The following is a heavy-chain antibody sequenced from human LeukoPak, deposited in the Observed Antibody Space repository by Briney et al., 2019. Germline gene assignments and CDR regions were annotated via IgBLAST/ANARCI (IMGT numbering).Heavy chain of an antibody. CDR1: GFSISSYG. CDR2: IQNDGNEK. D-gene: IGHD3-10*01. V-gene: IGHV3-30*02. Sequence: GGSLRLSCAASGFSISSYGIHWARQPPGKGLEWVAFIQNDGNEKCYTDSVKGRFTISRDNSKNTVYVQMDSLRLEDTAVYYCAKDYGWGSFASHYWGQGTQVTVSS. CDR3: AKDYGWGSFASHY. J-gene: IGHJ4*02.